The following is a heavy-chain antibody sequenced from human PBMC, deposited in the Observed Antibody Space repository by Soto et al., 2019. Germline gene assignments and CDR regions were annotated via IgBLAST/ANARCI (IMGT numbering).Heavy chain of an antibody. CDR3: AKEEYYYDSSGYRGHYYYYGMDV. CDR1: GGTFSSYA. Sequence: SVKVSCKASGGTFSSYAISWVRQAPGQGLEWMGGIIPIFGTANYAQKFQGRVTITADESTSTAYMELSSLRSEDTAVYYCAKEEYYYDSSGYRGHYYYYGMDVCGQGTTVTVSS. CDR2: IIPIFGTA. V-gene: IGHV1-69*13. J-gene: IGHJ6*02. D-gene: IGHD3-22*01.